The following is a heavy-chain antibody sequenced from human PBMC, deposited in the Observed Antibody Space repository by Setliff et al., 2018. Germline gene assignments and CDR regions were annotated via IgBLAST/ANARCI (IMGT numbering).Heavy chain of an antibody. CDR3: ARDWEITVVREVTQYYYYMDI. D-gene: IGHD3-10*01. V-gene: IGHV4-38-2*02. CDR1: GASIRNNYY. Sequence: SETLSLTCAVSGASIRNNYYWGWIRQSPGTGLAWIGSIFYNGMAYYNPSLKSRVTMSVDTSKKQFSLKLRSVTAADTAVYYCARDWEITVVREVTQYYYYMDIWGKGNAVTVSS. J-gene: IGHJ6*03. CDR2: IFYNGMA.